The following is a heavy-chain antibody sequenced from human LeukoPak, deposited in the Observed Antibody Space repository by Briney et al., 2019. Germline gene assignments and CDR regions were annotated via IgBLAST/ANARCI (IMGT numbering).Heavy chain of an antibody. CDR1: GFTFSSYA. Sequence: PGGSLRLSCAASGFTFSSYAMSWVRQAPGKGLEWVSAISGSGGSTYYADSVKGRFTISRDNSKNTLYLQMNSLRAEDTAVYYCAKATNPGGYSYGYSYWGQGTLVTVSS. J-gene: IGHJ4*02. V-gene: IGHV3-23*01. CDR2: ISGSGGST. CDR3: AKATNPGGYSYGYSY. D-gene: IGHD5-18*01.